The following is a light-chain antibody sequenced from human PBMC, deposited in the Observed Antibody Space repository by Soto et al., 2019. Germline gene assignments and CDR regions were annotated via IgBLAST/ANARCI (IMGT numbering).Light chain of an antibody. CDR2: DVA. Sequence: QSALTQPASVSDSPGQWITISCTGTSSDVGGSNFVSWYQQHPGKPPKLIIYDVANRPSGVSNRFSGSKSGSTASLIISRLQTEDEADYYCVSYTSSTTYVFGTGTKLTVL. CDR3: VSYTSSTTYV. J-gene: IGLJ1*01. V-gene: IGLV2-14*03. CDR1: SSDVGGSNF.